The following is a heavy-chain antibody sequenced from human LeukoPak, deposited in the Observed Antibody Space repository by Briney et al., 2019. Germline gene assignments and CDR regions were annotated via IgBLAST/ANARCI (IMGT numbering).Heavy chain of an antibody. Sequence: GGSLRLSCATSGFNFNSKWMTWVRQAPGKGREWVANINQDGSEKYHGDSVKGRFTISRDNAKSSLFLEMSSLRAEDTAVYYCADPPSDFWGQGTLVAVSS. J-gene: IGHJ4*02. CDR1: GFNFNSKW. CDR2: INQDGSEK. CDR3: ADPPSDF. V-gene: IGHV3-7*01.